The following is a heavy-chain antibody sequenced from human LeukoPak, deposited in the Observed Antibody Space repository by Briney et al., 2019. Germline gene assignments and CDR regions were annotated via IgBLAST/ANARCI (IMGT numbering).Heavy chain of an antibody. D-gene: IGHD3-10*01. J-gene: IGHJ6*03. CDR3: ARRLGRKFGERFYYYHYMDV. V-gene: IGHV4-34*01. Sequence: PGGSLRLSCTASGFTFGDYAMSWIRQPPGKGLEWIGEINHSGSTKYNPSLKSRVTISVDTSKNQFSLKLSSVTAADTAVYYCARRLGRKFGERFYYYHYMDVWGKGTTVTISS. CDR1: GFTFGDYA. CDR2: INHSGST.